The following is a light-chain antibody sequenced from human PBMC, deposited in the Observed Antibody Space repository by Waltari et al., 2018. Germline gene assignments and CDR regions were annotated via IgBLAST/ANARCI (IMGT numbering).Light chain of an antibody. V-gene: IGLV1-44*01. CDR2: RNN. CDR3: AAWDDSLNGVV. CDR1: SPNTQSNN. J-gene: IGLJ2*01. Sequence: QSVLTQPPSASGTPGQRITISCSGSSPNTQSNNVNWYHQFPATAPKLLIYRNNYRPSGVPDRFSGSKSGTSASLAISGLQSEDEADYYCAAWDDSLNGVVFGGGTKLTVL.